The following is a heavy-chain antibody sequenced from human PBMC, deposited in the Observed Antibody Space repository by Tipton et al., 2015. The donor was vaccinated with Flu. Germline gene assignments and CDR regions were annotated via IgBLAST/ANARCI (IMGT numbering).Heavy chain of an antibody. V-gene: IGHV4-34*01. D-gene: IGHD3-10*01. CDR3: ARIYYYGSGDYYLDS. Sequence: LRLSCAVYGGSFRGYYWTWIRQPPGKGLEWVGEIGHNGTTKYNPSRKSPVTIAVDTSKRQFSLRLSSVTAADTGVYYCARIYYYGSGDYYLDSGGQGTRVTVSS. J-gene: IGHJ4*02. CDR1: GGSFRGYY. CDR2: IGHNGTT.